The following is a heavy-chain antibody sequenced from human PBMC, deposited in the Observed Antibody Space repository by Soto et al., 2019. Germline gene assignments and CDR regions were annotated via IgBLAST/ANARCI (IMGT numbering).Heavy chain of an antibody. D-gene: IGHD3-10*01. CDR3: ARSDGEGYYFDY. Sequence: QVQLQQWGAGLLKPSETLSLTCAVYGGSFSGYYWSWIRQPPGKGLEWIGEINHSGSTNYNPSLKSRVTIPVDTSKNQFSLKLSSVTAADTAVYYCARSDGEGYYFDYWGQGTLVTVSS. CDR2: INHSGST. V-gene: IGHV4-34*01. J-gene: IGHJ4*02. CDR1: GGSFSGYY.